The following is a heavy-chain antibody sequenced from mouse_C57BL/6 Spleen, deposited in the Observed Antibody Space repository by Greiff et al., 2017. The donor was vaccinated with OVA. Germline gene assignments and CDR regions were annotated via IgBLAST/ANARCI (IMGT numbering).Heavy chain of an antibody. D-gene: IGHD2-4*01. CDR1: GFTFSSYA. CDR2: ISSGGDYI. CDR3: TRDGYDYDHWYFDV. V-gene: IGHV5-9-1*02. Sequence: EVHLVESGEGLVKPGGSLKLSCAASGFTFSSYAMSWVRQTPEKRLEWVAYISSGGDYIYYADTVKGRFTISRDNARNTLYLQMSSLKSEDTAMYYCTRDGYDYDHWYFDVWGTGTTVTVSS. J-gene: IGHJ1*03.